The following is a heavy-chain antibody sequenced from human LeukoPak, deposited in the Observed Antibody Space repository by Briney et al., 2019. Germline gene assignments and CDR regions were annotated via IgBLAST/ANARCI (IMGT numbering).Heavy chain of an antibody. D-gene: IGHD5-12*01. CDR1: GGTFSSYA. J-gene: IGHJ4*02. V-gene: IGHV1-69*01. CDR3: AASGYDFDLHPFTYYFDY. CDR2: IIPIFGTA. Sequence: SVKVSCKASGGTFSSYAISWVRQAPGQGLEWMGGIIPIFGTANYAQKFQGRVTITADESTSTAYMELSSLRSEDTAVYYCAASGYDFDLHPFTYYFDYWGQGTLVTVSS.